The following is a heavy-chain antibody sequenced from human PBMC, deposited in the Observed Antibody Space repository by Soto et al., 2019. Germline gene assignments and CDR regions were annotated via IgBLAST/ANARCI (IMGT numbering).Heavy chain of an antibody. D-gene: IGHD6-19*01. CDR3: ARESQSSGWSLFDY. CDR2: INPSGGST. J-gene: IGHJ4*02. CDR1: GYTFTNYY. V-gene: IGHV1-46*01. Sequence: QVQLVQSGAEVKKPGASVKVSCKASGYTFTNYYIHWVRQAPGQGLEWMGMINPSGGSTSYTRRFQGRVTLTRDTSTSTVYMELSSLRSEDTAVYYCARESQSSGWSLFDYWGQGTLVTVSS.